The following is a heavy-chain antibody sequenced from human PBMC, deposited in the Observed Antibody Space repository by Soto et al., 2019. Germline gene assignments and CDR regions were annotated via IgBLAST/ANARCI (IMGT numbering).Heavy chain of an antibody. Sequence: EVHLVESGGGLVKPGGSLRLSCAASGFTFGNAWMNWFRQAPGKGLEWVGRIKSKIHGGTTDYAAPVSGRFTNSRDDSKNPLYIQMHSLKTEDAAIYSSTTVHFDVLTASFEYSGQGPLVLVSS. CDR1: GFTFGNAW. CDR2: IKSKIHGGTT. D-gene: IGHD3-9*01. V-gene: IGHV3-15*07. CDR3: TTVHFDVLTASFEY. J-gene: IGHJ4*02.